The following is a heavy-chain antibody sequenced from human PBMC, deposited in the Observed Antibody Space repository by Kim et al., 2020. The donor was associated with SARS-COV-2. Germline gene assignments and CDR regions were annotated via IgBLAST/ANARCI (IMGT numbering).Heavy chain of an antibody. Sequence: GGSLRLSCAASGFTFRTYYMHWVRQVPGKGLVWVSRIKCDGSRTDYAASVKGRFTISRDNPNNMLYLQMNSLRAEDTAVYYCARENWGPDYWGQGTLVTVSS. CDR2: IKCDGSRT. CDR3: ARENWGPDY. J-gene: IGHJ4*02. V-gene: IGHV3-74*01. CDR1: GFTFRTYY. D-gene: IGHD3-16*01.